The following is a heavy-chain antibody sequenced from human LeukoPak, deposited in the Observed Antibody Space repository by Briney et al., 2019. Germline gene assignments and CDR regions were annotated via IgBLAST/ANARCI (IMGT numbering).Heavy chain of an antibody. Sequence: SETLSLTCAVYGGSFSGYYWSWIRQPPGKGLEWIGEIYHSGSTNYNPSLKSRVAISVDTSKNQFSLKLSSVTAADTAVYYCASYDRGIQGYSIGSFDYWGQGTLVTVSS. CDR1: GGSFSGYY. CDR2: IYHSGST. D-gene: IGHD4-11*01. V-gene: IGHV4-34*01. J-gene: IGHJ4*02. CDR3: ASYDRGIQGYSIGSFDY.